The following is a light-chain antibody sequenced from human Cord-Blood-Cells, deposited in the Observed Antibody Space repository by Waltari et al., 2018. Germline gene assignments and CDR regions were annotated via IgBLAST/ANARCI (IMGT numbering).Light chain of an antibody. J-gene: IGLJ3*02. Sequence: QSALTQPASVSGSPGQSIPISCPGTSSDVGSYNLVSWYQQHPGKAPKLMIYEGSKRPSGVSNRFSGSKSGNTASLTISGLQAEDEADYYCCSYAGSSNWVFGGGTKLTVL. V-gene: IGLV2-23*01. CDR2: EGS. CDR1: SSDVGSYNL. CDR3: CSYAGSSNWV.